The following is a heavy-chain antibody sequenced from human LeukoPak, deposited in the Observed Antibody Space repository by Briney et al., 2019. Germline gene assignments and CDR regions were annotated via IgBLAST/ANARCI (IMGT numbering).Heavy chain of an antibody. J-gene: IGHJ3*02. D-gene: IGHD3-22*01. CDR2: IQQDGSDK. CDR1: GFTFSSSG. CDR3: AKDSRRITMIVVVIGPQHNDAFDI. V-gene: IGHV3-7*03. Sequence: PGGSLRLSCAASGFTFSSSGMIWVRQAPGKGLEWVANIQQDGSDKYYVDSVKGRFTISRDNAKNSLYLQMNSLRAEDTAVYYCAKDSRRITMIVVVIGPQHNDAFDIWGQGTMVTVSS.